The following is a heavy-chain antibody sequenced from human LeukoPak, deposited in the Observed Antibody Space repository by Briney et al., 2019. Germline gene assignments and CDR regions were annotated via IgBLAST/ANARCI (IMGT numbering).Heavy chain of an antibody. CDR2: IYSGGST. Sequence: PGGSLRLSCADSGFTVSSNYMRWVRQAPGKGLEWVSVIYSGGSTHYADSVKGRFSISRDNSKNTVYLQMNSLRVEDTAVYYCAKGPVSAIVGATALDYWGQGTLVTVSP. J-gene: IGHJ4*02. V-gene: IGHV3-53*01. D-gene: IGHD1-26*01. CDR1: GFTVSSNY. CDR3: AKGPVSAIVGATALDY.